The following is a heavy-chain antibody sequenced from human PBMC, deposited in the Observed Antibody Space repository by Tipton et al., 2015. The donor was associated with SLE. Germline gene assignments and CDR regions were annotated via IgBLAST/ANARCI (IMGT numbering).Heavy chain of an antibody. D-gene: IGHD3-9*01. J-gene: IGHJ6*02. CDR1: GFNFSTYA. CDR2: ITASGDRT. V-gene: IGHV3-23*01. Sequence: SLRLSCAASGFNFSTYAMNRVRQAPGKGLEWVSAITASGDRTEDADSVKGRFTISRDNSKNTLYLHMNNLRAEDTAIYYCAKDGRDILTGYGPPHGMDVWGQGTTVTVSS. CDR3: AKDGRDILTGYGPPHGMDV.